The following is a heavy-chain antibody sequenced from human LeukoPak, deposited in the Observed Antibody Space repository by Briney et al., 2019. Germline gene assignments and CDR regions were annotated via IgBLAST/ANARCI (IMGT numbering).Heavy chain of an antibody. CDR3: ARHAGSGLDP. J-gene: IGHJ5*02. CDR1: GGSISSYY. D-gene: IGHD6-25*01. V-gene: IGHV4-59*08. Sequence: SETLSLTCTVSGGSISSYYGSWIRQPPGKGLEWIGYIYYSGSTNYNPSLKSRVTISVDTSKNQFSLKLSSVTAADTAVYYCARHAGSGLDPWGQGTLVTVSS. CDR2: IYYSGST.